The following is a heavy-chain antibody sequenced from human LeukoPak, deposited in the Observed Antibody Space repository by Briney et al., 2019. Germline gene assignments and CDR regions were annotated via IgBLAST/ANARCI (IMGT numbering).Heavy chain of an antibody. Sequence: PSETLSLTCAVYGGSFSGYYWSWIRQPPGKGLEWIGEINQSGSTNYNPSLKSRVTISVDTSKNQFSLKLSSVTAADTAVYYCARQWELLGPLRYYYYYYMDVWGKGTTVTISS. J-gene: IGHJ6*03. V-gene: IGHV4-34*01. CDR2: INQSGST. CDR1: GGSFSGYY. CDR3: ARQWELLGPLRYYYYYYMDV. D-gene: IGHD1-26*01.